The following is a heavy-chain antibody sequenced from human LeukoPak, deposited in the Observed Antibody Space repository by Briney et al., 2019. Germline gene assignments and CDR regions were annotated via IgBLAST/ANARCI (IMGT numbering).Heavy chain of an antibody. Sequence: GGSLRLSCAASGFTFSSYAMSWVRQTPGKGLECVSAISGSGGSTNYAASVKGRFTISRDNSKNTLYLQMNSLRAEDTAVYYCARGRYNWNDGGAFDIWGQGTMVTVSS. CDR1: GFTFSSYA. D-gene: IGHD1-1*01. V-gene: IGHV3-23*01. CDR3: ARGRYNWNDGGAFDI. CDR2: ISGSGGST. J-gene: IGHJ3*02.